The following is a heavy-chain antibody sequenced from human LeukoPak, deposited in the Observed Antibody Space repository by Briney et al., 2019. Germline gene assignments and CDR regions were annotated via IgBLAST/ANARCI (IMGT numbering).Heavy chain of an antibody. J-gene: IGHJ6*02. D-gene: IGHD1-26*01. CDR2: IYYSGST. CDR3: ARGLGGLWYGMDV. Sequence: SETLSLTCTVSGGSISSSSYYWGWIRQPPGKGLEWIGSIYYSGSTYYNPSLKSRVTISVDTSKNQFSLKLSSVTAADTAVYYCARGLGGLWYGMDVWGQGTTVTVSS. CDR1: GGSISSSSYY. V-gene: IGHV4-39*01.